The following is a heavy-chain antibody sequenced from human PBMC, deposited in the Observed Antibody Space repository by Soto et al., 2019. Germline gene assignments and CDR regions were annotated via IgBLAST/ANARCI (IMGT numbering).Heavy chain of an antibody. D-gene: IGHD3-3*01. Sequence: ASVKVSCKASGYTFTSYGISWVRQAPGQGLEWMGWISAYNGNTNYAQKLQGRVTMTTDTSTSTAYMELRSLRSDDTAVYYCARDNRITIFGVVIPYYYYGMDVWGQGTTVTSP. J-gene: IGHJ6*02. CDR2: ISAYNGNT. V-gene: IGHV1-18*01. CDR3: ARDNRITIFGVVIPYYYYGMDV. CDR1: GYTFTSYG.